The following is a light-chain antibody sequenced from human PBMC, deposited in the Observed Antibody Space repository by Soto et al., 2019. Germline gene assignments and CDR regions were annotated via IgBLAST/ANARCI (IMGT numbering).Light chain of an antibody. Sequence: QSVLTQPASVSGSPGQSITISCTGTSSDVGSYNLVSWYQQYPGKAPKLMIYEGSKRPSGVSNRFSGSKSGNTASLTITGLQAEDEADYYCCSYAGTSSYVFXTGTKVTVL. V-gene: IGLV2-23*01. J-gene: IGLJ1*01. CDR3: CSYAGTSSYV. CDR2: EGS. CDR1: SSDVGSYNL.